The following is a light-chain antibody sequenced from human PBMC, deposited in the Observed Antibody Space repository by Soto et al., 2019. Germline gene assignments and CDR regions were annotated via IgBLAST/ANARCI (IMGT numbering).Light chain of an antibody. V-gene: IGKV3-11*01. CDR3: QHRSEGPVS. CDR1: RSVNSY. Sequence: EIVLTQSPATLSLSPGERATLSCRASRSVNSYLAWYQQKPGQAPRLLISDASNRATGIPARFSGSGSGTDFTLTISRLEPEDFAVYYCQHRSEGPVSFGQGTRLESK. J-gene: IGKJ5*01. CDR2: DAS.